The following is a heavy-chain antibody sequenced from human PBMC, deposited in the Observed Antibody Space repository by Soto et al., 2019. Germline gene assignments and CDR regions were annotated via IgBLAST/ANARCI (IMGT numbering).Heavy chain of an antibody. Sequence: ASVKVSCKVSGYTLTELSMHWVRQAPGKGLEWMGGFDPEDGETIYAQKFQGRVTMTEDTSTDTAYMELSSLRSEDTAVYYCATRGNWNRWFDPWGQGTLVTVSS. J-gene: IGHJ5*02. V-gene: IGHV1-24*01. CDR1: GYTLTELS. CDR2: FDPEDGET. CDR3: ATRGNWNRWFDP. D-gene: IGHD1-20*01.